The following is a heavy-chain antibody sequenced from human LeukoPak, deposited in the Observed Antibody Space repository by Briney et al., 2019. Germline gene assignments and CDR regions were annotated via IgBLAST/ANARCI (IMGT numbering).Heavy chain of an antibody. D-gene: IGHD7-27*01. Sequence: PGGSLRLSCAASGFTFSSFAMSWVRQAPGKGLEWVSVISGRGDSTYYADSVKGRFTISRDNSKSTVYLQMNSLRAEDTAVYYCARETGDFDSWSQGTLVIVSS. J-gene: IGHJ4*02. CDR2: ISGRGDST. CDR1: GFTFSSFA. CDR3: ARETGDFDS. V-gene: IGHV3-23*01.